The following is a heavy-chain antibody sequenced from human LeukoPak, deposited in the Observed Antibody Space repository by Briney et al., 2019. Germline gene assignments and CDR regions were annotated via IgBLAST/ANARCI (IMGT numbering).Heavy chain of an antibody. CDR3: ARAPYYDFWSGRYYFDY. CDR2: TYHSGST. J-gene: IGHJ4*02. CDR1: GGSISSGGYS. D-gene: IGHD3-3*01. V-gene: IGHV4-30-2*01. Sequence: KPSQTLSLTCAVSGGSISSGGYSWSWIRQPPGKGLEWIGYTYHSGSTYHNPSLKSRVTISVDRSKNQFSLKLSSVTAADTAVYYCARAPYYDFWSGRYYFDYWGQRTLVTVSS.